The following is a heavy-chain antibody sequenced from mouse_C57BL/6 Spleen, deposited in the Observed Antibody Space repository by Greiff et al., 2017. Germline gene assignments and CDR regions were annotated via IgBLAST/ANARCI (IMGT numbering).Heavy chain of an antibody. CDR3: ARHGAAQATWAWLAY. V-gene: IGHV5-9*01. CDR2: ISGGGGNT. J-gene: IGHJ3*01. Sequence: EVQGVESGGGLVKPGGSLKLSCAASGFTFSSYTMSWVRQTPEKRLEWVATISGGGGNTYYPDSVKCRFTISRDNAKNTRYLQMSSLRSEDTALYYCARHGAAQATWAWLAYWGQGTLVTVSA. CDR1: GFTFSSYT. D-gene: IGHD3-2*02.